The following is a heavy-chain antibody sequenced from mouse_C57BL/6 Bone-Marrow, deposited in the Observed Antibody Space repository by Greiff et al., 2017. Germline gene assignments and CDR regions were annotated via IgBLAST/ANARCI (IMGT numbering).Heavy chain of an antibody. CDR3: ARLLGRGY. J-gene: IGHJ2*01. Sequence: VKLVESGAELAKPGASVKLSCKASGYTFTSYWMHWVKQRPGQGLEWIGYINPSSGYTKYNQKFKDKAILTADKSSSTAYMQLSSLTYEDSAVYYCARLLGRGYWGKGTTRTVSS. D-gene: IGHD4-1*01. CDR2: INPSSGYT. V-gene: IGHV1-7*01. CDR1: GYTFTSYW.